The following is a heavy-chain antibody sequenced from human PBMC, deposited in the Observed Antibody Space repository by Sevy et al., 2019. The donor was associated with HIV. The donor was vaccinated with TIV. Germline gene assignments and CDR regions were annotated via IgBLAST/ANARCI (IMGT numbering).Heavy chain of an antibody. CDR3: ARLASDCYYGMDV. J-gene: IGHJ6*02. CDR1: GYSFTSYW. Sequence: GESLKISCKGSGYSFTSYWIGWVRQMPGKGLEWMGIIYPGDSGTRYSQSFQGQVTISADKSISTAYLQWSSLKASDTAMYYCARLASDCYYGMDVWGQGTMVTVS. V-gene: IGHV5-51*01. CDR2: IYPGDSGT.